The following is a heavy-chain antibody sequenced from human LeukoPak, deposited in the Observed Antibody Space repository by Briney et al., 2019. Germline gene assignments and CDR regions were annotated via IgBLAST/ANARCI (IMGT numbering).Heavy chain of an antibody. Sequence: ASVKVSCKASGYTFTGYYMHWVRQAPGQGLEWMGWINPNSGGTNYAQNFQGRVTMTRDTSISTAYMELSRLRSDDTAVYYCARGGYYDSGRQEDFDYWGQGTLVTVSS. CDR2: INPNSGGT. D-gene: IGHD3-22*01. V-gene: IGHV1-2*02. CDR3: ARGGYYDSGRQEDFDY. CDR1: GYTFTGYY. J-gene: IGHJ4*02.